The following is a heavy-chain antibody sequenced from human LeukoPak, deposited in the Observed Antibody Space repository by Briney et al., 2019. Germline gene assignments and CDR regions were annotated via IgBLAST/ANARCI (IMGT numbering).Heavy chain of an antibody. D-gene: IGHD5/OR15-5a*01. Sequence: SETLSLTCTVSGGSISGYHWSWIRQPPGKGLEWIGYIYYGGSTYYNPSLKSRVTISLDTSKNQFSLKLNSVTAADTAVYYCARHHIVSTGTFDYWGQGTLVTVSS. V-gene: IGHV4-59*08. J-gene: IGHJ4*02. CDR2: IYYGGST. CDR1: GGSISGYH. CDR3: ARHHIVSTGTFDY.